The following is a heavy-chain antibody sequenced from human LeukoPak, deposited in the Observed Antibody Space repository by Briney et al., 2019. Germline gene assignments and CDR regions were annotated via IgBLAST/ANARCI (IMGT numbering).Heavy chain of an antibody. J-gene: IGHJ4*02. CDR1: GFTFSSYG. V-gene: IGHV3-30*03. CDR3: ASPTQGLLWFDAPFDY. CDR2: ISYDGSNK. D-gene: IGHD3-10*01. Sequence: PGGSLRLSYVVSGFTFSSYGMHWVRQAPGKGLEWVAIISYDGSNKYYADSVKGRFTISRDNSKNTLYLQMNSLRAEDTAVYYCASPTQGLLWFDAPFDYWGQGTLVTVSS.